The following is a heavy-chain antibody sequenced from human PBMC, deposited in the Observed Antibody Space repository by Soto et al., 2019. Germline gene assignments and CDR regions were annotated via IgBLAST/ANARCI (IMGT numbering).Heavy chain of an antibody. CDR3: AKGSHNYDILTVYYYMDV. J-gene: IGHJ6*03. V-gene: IGHV3-30*18. CDR2: ISYDGSNK. CDR1: GFTFSSYG. Sequence: QVQLVESGGGVVQPGRSLRLSCAASGFTFSSYGMHWVRQAPGKGLEWVAVISYDGSNKYYADSVKGRFTISRDNSKNTQYLQMNRLSAEDTAVYYCAKGSHNYDILTVYYYMDVWGKRNTETVTS. D-gene: IGHD3-9*01.